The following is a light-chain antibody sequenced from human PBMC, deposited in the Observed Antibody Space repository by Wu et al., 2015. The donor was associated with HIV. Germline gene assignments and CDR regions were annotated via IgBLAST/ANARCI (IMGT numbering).Light chain of an antibody. J-gene: IGKJ1*01. CDR1: QSVVSNS. CDR3: QQYESSVWT. Sequence: EIVLTQSPVALSLSPGEGATLSCRASQSVVSNSLAWFQHRPDQAPRLLIYDASSRATGVPDKFSGSGSGADFTLTISRLEPEDSAIYYCQQYESSVWTFGQGTKVEMK. CDR2: DAS. V-gene: IGKV3-20*01.